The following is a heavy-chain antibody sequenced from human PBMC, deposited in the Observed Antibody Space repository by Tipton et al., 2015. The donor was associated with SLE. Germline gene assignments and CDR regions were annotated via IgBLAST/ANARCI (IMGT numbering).Heavy chain of an antibody. CDR3: ARDPSIAAAGTRAFDI. D-gene: IGHD6-13*01. Sequence: TLSLTCTVSGGSISGHYLSWIRQPPGKGLEWIGYIYYSGSTNYNPSLKSRVTISVDTSKNQFSLKLSSVTAADTAVYYCARDPSIAAAGTRAFDIWGQGTMVTVSS. J-gene: IGHJ3*02. V-gene: IGHV4-59*11. CDR1: GGSISGHY. CDR2: IYYSGST.